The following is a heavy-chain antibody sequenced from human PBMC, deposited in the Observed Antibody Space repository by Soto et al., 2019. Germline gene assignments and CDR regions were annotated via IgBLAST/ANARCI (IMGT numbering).Heavy chain of an antibody. J-gene: IGHJ4*02. V-gene: IGHV4-59*01. CDR1: GDTIGSYY. D-gene: IGHD2-2*02. CDR2: IYFTGST. Sequence: SETLSLTCTVSGDTIGSYYWSWIRQPPGKGLEWIGYIYFTGSTNYNPTLKSRVTISVDTSKNQFSLKLSSVTAADTAVYCCARGSCSSASCYTGDSWGQGTLVTVSS. CDR3: ARGSCSSASCYTGDS.